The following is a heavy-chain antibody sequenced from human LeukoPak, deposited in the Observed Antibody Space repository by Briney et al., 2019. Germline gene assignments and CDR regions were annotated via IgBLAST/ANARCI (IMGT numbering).Heavy chain of an antibody. CDR2: IYYSGST. CDR1: GGSISSSSYY. D-gene: IGHD5-18*01. CDR3: ARRAQQRGYSYDY. V-gene: IGHV4-39*01. Sequence: SETLSLTCTVSGGSISSSSYYRGWIRQPPGKGLEWIGSIYYSGSTYYNPSLKSRVTISVDTSKNQFSLKLSSVTAADTAVYYCARRAQQRGYSYDYWGQGTLVTVSS. J-gene: IGHJ4*02.